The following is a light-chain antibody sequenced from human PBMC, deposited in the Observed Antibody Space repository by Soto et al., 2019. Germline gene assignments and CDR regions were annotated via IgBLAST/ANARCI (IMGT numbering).Light chain of an antibody. V-gene: IGKV1-39*01. J-gene: IGKJ5*01. CDR2: AAS. CDR3: QQSYSSPIT. CDR1: QSIKSY. Sequence: DIQMTQSPSSLSASVGDRVTITCRASQSIKSYLNWYRQKPGKAPKLLIYAASSLQSGVPSRFSGRGSGTDFTPTISSLQPEDFATYYCQQSYSSPITFGQGTRLEIK.